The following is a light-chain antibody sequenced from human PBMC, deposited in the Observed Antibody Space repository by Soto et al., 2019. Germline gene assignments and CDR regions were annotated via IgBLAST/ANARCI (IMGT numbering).Light chain of an antibody. CDR3: QQSYTTPLT. CDR2: GAS. Sequence: DIQMTQSPSSLSASVGDRVTMTCRASENVMTYLNWYQQKSGKATKLLIYGASSLQGGVPSRFSGTGSETNFSLTISAVQPEDYAIYHCQQSYTTPLTFGRGTKVDFK. V-gene: IGKV1-39*01. CDR1: ENVMTY. J-gene: IGKJ3*01.